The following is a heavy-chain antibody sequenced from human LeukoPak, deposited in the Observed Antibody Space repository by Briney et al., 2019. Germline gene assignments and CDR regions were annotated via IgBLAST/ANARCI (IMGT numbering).Heavy chain of an antibody. D-gene: IGHD4-17*01. Sequence: PGGSLRFSCAASGFTFSSYGMHWVRQAPGKGLEWVSGISWNSGSIGYADSVKGRFTISRDNAKNTLYLQMNSLRAEDTAVYYCARDRSTYGDYEDDAFDIWGQGTMVTVSS. CDR1: GFTFSSYG. V-gene: IGHV3-9*01. J-gene: IGHJ3*02. CDR3: ARDRSTYGDYEDDAFDI. CDR2: ISWNSGSI.